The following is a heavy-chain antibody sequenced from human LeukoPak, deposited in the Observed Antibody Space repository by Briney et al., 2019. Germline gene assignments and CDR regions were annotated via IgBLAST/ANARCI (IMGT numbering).Heavy chain of an antibody. CDR3: ARVPTPTTVTTLRRGWFDP. CDR1: GYTFTSYA. CDR2: INAGNGNT. J-gene: IGHJ5*02. V-gene: IGHV1-3*01. D-gene: IGHD4-17*01. Sequence: ASVKVSCKASGYTFTSYAMHWVRQAPGQRLEWMGWINAGNGNTKYSQKFQGRVTITRDTSASTAYMELSSLRSEDTAVYYCARVPTPTTVTTLRRGWFDPWGQGTLVTVSS.